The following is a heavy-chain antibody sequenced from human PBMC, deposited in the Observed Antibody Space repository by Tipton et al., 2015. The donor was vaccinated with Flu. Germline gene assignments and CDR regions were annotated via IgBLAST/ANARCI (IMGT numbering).Heavy chain of an antibody. CDR2: TFHSGNT. J-gene: IGHJ5*02. CDR3: ARRDYSNYVSEPKNWFDP. CDR1: GDSIRSSNYY. D-gene: IGHD4-11*01. V-gene: IGHV4-39*07. Sequence: GLVKPSETLSLTCGVSGDSIRSSNYYWGWIRQPPGKGLEWIGNTFHSGNTYLNPSLKSRVTISIDTSKNQFSLKLGSVTAADTAVYYCARRDYSNYVSEPKNWFDPWGQGALVTVSS.